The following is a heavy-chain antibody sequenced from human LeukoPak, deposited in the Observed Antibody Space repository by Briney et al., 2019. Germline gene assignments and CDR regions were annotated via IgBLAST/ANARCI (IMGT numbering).Heavy chain of an antibody. J-gene: IGHJ4*02. D-gene: IGHD3-10*02. Sequence: PGGSLRLSCAASGFTFSSYAMEWVRQAPGKGLGWVAAISYDGSNKSYAESVKGRFTISRDNSKNTLYLQLNSLRAEDTAVYYCARVYVKGYYFDYWGQGPLVSVSS. CDR3: ARVYVKGYYFDY. V-gene: IGHV3-30-3*01. CDR2: ISYDGSNK. CDR1: GFTFSSYA.